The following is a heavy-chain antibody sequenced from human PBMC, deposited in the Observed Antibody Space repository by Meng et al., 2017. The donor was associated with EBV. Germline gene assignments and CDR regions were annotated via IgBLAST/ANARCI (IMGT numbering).Heavy chain of an antibody. CDR3: AHRKNNWEVIEIDY. CDR2: VYWDDDK. V-gene: IGHV2-5*02. D-gene: IGHD1-1*01. J-gene: IGHJ4*02. Sequence: NTSKESGPTLVKPTQLRTPTCTFSGFSLSTGGAAVGWIRQPPGKALEWLAIVYWDDDKRYSPSLKSRLTITKDTSKNQVVLTMTNMGPGDTATYFCAHRKNNWEVIEIDYWGQGTLVTVSS. CDR1: GFSLSTGGAA.